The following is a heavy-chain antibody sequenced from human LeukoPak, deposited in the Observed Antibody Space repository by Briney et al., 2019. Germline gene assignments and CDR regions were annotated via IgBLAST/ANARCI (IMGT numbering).Heavy chain of an antibody. CDR1: GGSISSYY. J-gene: IGHJ4*02. CDR3: ARGSQDYSNFPFDY. CDR2: IYYSGST. D-gene: IGHD4-11*01. V-gene: IGHV4-59*01. Sequence: KPSETLSLTCTASGGSISSYYWSWIRQPPGKGLEWIGYIYYSGSTNYNPSLKSRVTISVDTSKNQFSLKLSSVTAADTAVYYCARGSQDYSNFPFDYWGQGTLVTVSS.